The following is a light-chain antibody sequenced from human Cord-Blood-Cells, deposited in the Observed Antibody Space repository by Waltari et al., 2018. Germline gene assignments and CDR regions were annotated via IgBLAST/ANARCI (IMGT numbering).Light chain of an antibody. CDR3: SSYTSSSTV. CDR1: SSDVGGYNY. Sequence: QSALTQPASVSGSPGQSITISCTGTSSDVGGYNYVSWYQQHPGKAPKLMLYEVSNRPSGVSNRFSGSRSGSTASLTISGLQAEDEADYYCSSYTSSSTVFGGGTKLTVL. V-gene: IGLV2-14*01. CDR2: EVS. J-gene: IGLJ2*01.